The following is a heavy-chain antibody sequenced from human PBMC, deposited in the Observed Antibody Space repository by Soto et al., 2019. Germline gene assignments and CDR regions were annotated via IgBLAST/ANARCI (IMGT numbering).Heavy chain of an antibody. V-gene: IGHV1-69*13. CDR3: ARGGYYGSGSYYDAFDI. CDR1: GGTFSSYA. Sequence: GASVKVSCKASGGTFSSYAISWVRQAPGQGLEWMGGIIPIFGTANYAQKFQGRVTITADESTSTAYMELSSLRSEDTAVYYCARGGYYGSGSYYDAFDIWGQGTMVTVSS. D-gene: IGHD3-10*01. CDR2: IIPIFGTA. J-gene: IGHJ3*02.